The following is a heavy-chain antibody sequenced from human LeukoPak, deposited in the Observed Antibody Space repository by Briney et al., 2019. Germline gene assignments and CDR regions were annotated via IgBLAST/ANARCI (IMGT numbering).Heavy chain of an antibody. CDR2: IKQGGSEK. CDR1: GFNFSTYW. CDR3: ARYDYVWGKTFDI. Sequence: GGSLRLSCAASGFNFSTYWVSWVRQAPGKGLKGVANIKQGGSEKYFVDPVKGRFTISRDNAKNSLYLQMNSLRAEDTAVYYCARYDYVWGKTFDIWGQGTMVTVSS. V-gene: IGHV3-7*01. D-gene: IGHD3-16*01. J-gene: IGHJ3*02.